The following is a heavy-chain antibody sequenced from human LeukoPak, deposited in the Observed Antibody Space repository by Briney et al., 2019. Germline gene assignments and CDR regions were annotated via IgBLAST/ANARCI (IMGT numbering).Heavy chain of an antibody. V-gene: IGHV4-59*01. J-gene: IGHJ3*02. D-gene: IGHD6-19*01. Sequence: SETLSLTCTVSGGSISTYYWSWIRQPPGKGLEWIGYVHDSGSTDYNPSLKRRVTTSLDTPNKQIFLKLTSVTAADTAVYYCARPHSSGWYGVYDIWGQGTMVTVSS. CDR1: GGSISTYY. CDR3: ARPHSSGWYGVYDI. CDR2: VHDSGST.